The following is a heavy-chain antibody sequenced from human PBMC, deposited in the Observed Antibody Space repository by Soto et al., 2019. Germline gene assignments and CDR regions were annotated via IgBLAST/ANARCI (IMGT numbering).Heavy chain of an antibody. CDR1: GDTFSNHT. CDR2: IIPILGVA. V-gene: IGHV1-69*04. CDR3: ARVAEMGTVTEGYYYYMDV. Sequence: QVQLVQSGAEVKKPGSSVKVSCKASGDTFSNHTISWVRQAPGQGLEWMGRIIPILGVANYAKKFQGRVTITADKPTTTAYMELSSLRSADTAVYYCARVAEMGTVTEGYYYYMDVWGKGTTVTVSS. D-gene: IGHD4-17*01. J-gene: IGHJ6*03.